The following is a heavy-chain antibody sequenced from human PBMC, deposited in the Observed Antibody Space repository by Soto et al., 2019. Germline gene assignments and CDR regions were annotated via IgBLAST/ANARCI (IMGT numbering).Heavy chain of an antibody. J-gene: IGHJ4*02. V-gene: IGHV2-5*02. CDR3: AHSGYSYGSYYFDY. CDR2: IYWDEDK. D-gene: IGHD5-18*01. Sequence: QITLKESGPTLVKPTQTLTLTCTFSGFSLSTSGVGVGWIRQPPGKALEWLALIYWDEDKRYSPSLKSRLTITKDTSKNQVVLTMTNMDPVDTATYYCAHSGYSYGSYYFDYWGQGTLVTVSS. CDR1: GFSLSTSGVG.